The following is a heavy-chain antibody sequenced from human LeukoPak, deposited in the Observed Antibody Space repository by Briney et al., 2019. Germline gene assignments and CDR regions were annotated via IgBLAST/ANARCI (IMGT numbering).Heavy chain of an antibody. CDR2: IWYDGSNK. J-gene: IGHJ4*02. CDR1: GFTLSSYG. V-gene: IGHV3-33*01. CDR3: ARDDYGDYGVGY. D-gene: IGHD4-17*01. Sequence: PGGSLRLSCAASGFTLSSYGMRWVRQAPGKGLEWVAVIWYDGSNKYYADSVKGRFTISRDNSKNTLYLQMNSLRAEDTAVYYCARDDYGDYGVGYWGQGTLVTVSS.